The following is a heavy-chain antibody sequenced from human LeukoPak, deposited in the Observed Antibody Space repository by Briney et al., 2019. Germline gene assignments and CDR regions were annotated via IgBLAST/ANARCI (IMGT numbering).Heavy chain of an antibody. CDR1: GFTVSSNY. D-gene: IGHD2-21*02. J-gene: IGHJ3*02. CDR3: ARETCCSGGDAFDI. Sequence: GGSLRVSCAASGFTVSSNYMSWVRQAPGKGLEWVSVIYSGGSTYYADSVKGRFTISRDNSKNTLYLQMNSLRAEDTAVYYCARETCCSGGDAFDIWGQGTMVTVSS. CDR2: IYSGGST. V-gene: IGHV3-66*01.